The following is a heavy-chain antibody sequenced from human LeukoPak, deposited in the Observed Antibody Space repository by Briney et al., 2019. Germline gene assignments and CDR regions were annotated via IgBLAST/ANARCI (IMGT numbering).Heavy chain of an antibody. V-gene: IGHV3-7*03. D-gene: IGHD3-16*01. J-gene: IGHJ4*02. CDR1: GFTFSTYW. Sequence: GGSLRLSCVASGFTFSTYWMHWVRQAPGKGLEWVANIKQDGSEKYYVDSVKGRFTISRDNAKNSVYLGMNSLSAEDTAVYYCSRGGPFGGYWGQGTLVTVSS. CDR2: IKQDGSEK. CDR3: SRGGPFGGY.